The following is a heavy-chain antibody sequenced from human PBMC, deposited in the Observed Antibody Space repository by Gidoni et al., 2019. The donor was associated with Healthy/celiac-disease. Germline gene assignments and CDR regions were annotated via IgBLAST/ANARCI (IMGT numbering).Heavy chain of an antibody. CDR2: ISGSGGST. CDR1: GFTFSSYA. CDR3: AKSPTYSSSNPRAWFDP. Sequence: EVQLLESGGGLVQPGGSLRLSCAASGFTFSSYAMCWVRQAPGKGLEWVSAISGSGGSTYYADSVKGRFTISRDNSKNTLYLQMNSLRAEDTAVYYCAKSPTYSSSNPRAWFDPWGQGTLVTVSS. D-gene: IGHD6-13*01. V-gene: IGHV3-23*01. J-gene: IGHJ5*02.